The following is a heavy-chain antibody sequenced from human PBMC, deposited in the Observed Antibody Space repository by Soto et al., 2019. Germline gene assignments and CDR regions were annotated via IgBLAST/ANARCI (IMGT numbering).Heavy chain of an antibody. J-gene: IGHJ5*02. D-gene: IGHD6-6*01. Sequence: QVQLVQCGAEVKKPGASVKVSCKASGYSFTTYAMHWVRQAPGQGLEWMGWINAGNGYTKYSQNFQGRVTITRDTSATTAYIELSSLRSEDTALYYCARASYSTSYRLWFDPWGQGTLVTVSS. V-gene: IGHV1-3*01. CDR3: ARASYSTSYRLWFDP. CDR2: INAGNGYT. CDR1: GYSFTTYA.